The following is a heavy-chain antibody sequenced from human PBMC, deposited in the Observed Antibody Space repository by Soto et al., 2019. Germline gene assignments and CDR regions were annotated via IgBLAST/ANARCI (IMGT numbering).Heavy chain of an antibody. J-gene: IGHJ5*02. V-gene: IGHV1-18*01. CDR1: GYTFTSYG. CDR2: ISAYNGNT. Sequence: ASVKVSCKASGYTFTSYGSSWVRQAPGQGLEWMGWISAYNGNTNYAQKLQGRVTMTTDTSTSTAYMELRSLRSDDTAVYYCARDSSGWYHTGFDPWGQGTPVTVCS. CDR3: ARDSSGWYHTGFDP. D-gene: IGHD6-19*01.